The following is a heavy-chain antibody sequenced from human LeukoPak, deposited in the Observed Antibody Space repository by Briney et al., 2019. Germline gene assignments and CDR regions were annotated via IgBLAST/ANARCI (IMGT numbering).Heavy chain of an antibody. CDR1: GGSISSYY. CDR2: IYYSGST. CDR3: AAAYMVRVVIV. Sequence: SETLSLTCTVSGGSISSYYWSWIRQPPGKGLEWIGYIYYSGSTNYNPSLKSRVTISVDTSKNQFSLKLSSVTAADTAVYYCAAAYMVRVVIVWGQGTLVTVSS. J-gene: IGHJ4*02. V-gene: IGHV4-59*01. D-gene: IGHD3-10*01.